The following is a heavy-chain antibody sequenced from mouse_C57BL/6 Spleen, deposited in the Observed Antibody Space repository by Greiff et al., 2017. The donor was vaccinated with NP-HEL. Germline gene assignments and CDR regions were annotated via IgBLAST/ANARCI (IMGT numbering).Heavy chain of an antibody. D-gene: IGHD1-1*01. Sequence: EVQLQQSGTVLARPGASVKMSCKTSGYTFTSYWMHWVKQRPGQGLEWIGAIYPGNSDTSYNQKFTGKAKLTAVTSASTAYMERSSLTNEDSAVYYCTNLYEGYFDYWGQGTTLTVSS. V-gene: IGHV1-5*01. J-gene: IGHJ2*01. CDR1: GYTFTSYW. CDR3: TNLYEGYFDY. CDR2: IYPGNSDT.